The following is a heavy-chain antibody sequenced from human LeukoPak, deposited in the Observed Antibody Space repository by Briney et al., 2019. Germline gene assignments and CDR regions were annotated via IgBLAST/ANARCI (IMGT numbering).Heavy chain of an antibody. CDR2: ISPGSNYK. J-gene: IGHJ4*02. D-gene: IGHD2-2*01. CDR3: ARGRGCSSLSCYPDY. Sequence: GGSLRLSCAASGFSFSGYTINWVRQAPGKGLELGSSISPGSNYKHYANSLKARFTISTDNAKKSLYMQMNSLGAEDTALYYCARGRGCSSLSCYPDYWGQGTLVTVSS. V-gene: IGHV3-21*01. CDR1: GFSFSGYT.